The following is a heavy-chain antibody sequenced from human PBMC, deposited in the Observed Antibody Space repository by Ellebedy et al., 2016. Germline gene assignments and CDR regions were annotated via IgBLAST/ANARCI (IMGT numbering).Heavy chain of an antibody. CDR3: AKGQSIYSSGWDY. V-gene: IGHV3-23*01. J-gene: IGHJ4*02. Sequence: GESLKISCAASGFAFSTYAMAWVRQAPGKGLEWVSGITPSGVDTYYADSVKGRFTISRDNSKNTLYLQMNSLRVDDTAVYYCAKGQSIYSSGWDYWGQGTLVTVSS. CDR1: GFAFSTYA. D-gene: IGHD6-19*01. CDR2: ITPSGVDT.